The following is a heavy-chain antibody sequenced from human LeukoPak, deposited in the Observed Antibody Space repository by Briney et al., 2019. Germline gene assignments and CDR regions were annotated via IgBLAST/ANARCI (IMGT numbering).Heavy chain of an antibody. Sequence: SETLSLTCTVSGGSISSGDYYWSWIRQPPGKGLEWIGYIYYSGSTYYNPSLKSRVTISVDTSKNQFSLKLSSVTAADTAVYYCASGVERHYYGSGSSIDYWGQGTLVTVSS. CDR3: ASGVERHYYGSGSSIDY. CDR2: IYYSGST. J-gene: IGHJ4*02. CDR1: GGSISSGDYY. D-gene: IGHD3-10*01. V-gene: IGHV4-30-4*08.